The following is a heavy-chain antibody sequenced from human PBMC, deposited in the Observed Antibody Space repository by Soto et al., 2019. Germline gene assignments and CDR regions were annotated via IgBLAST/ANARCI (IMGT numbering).Heavy chain of an antibody. CDR1: RYSIGSSYY. CDR3: ARDPYCSSLNCPGLFDF. J-gene: IGHJ4*02. D-gene: IGHD1-1*01. CDR2: LYHIGNT. Sequence: SETLSLTCTVSRYSIGSSYYWGWIRQPPGKGLEWIGSLYHIGNTYYNPSLKSRVTVSVDTSKTQFSLQLRSLTAEETAVYYCARDPYCSSLNCPGLFDFWGQGTLVTVSS. V-gene: IGHV4-38-2*02.